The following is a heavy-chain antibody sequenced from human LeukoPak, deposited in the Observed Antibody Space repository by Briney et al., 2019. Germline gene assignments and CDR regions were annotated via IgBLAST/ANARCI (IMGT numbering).Heavy chain of an antibody. Sequence: ASVKVSCKASGYTFTGYYMHWVRQAPGQGLEWMGRINPNSGGTNYAQKFQGRVTMTRDTSISTAYMELSRLRSDDTAVYYCARVSPVVPAAKFDYWGQGTLVTVSS. CDR1: GYTFTGYY. J-gene: IGHJ4*02. CDR2: INPNSGGT. V-gene: IGHV1-2*06. D-gene: IGHD2-2*01. CDR3: ARVSPVVPAAKFDY.